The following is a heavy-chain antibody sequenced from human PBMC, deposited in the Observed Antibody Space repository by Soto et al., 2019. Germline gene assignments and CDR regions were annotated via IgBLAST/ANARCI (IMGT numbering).Heavy chain of an antibody. CDR2: ISAYNGNT. D-gene: IGHD5-12*01. V-gene: IGHV1-18*01. CDR1: GYSNTSYG. CDR3: ARVPRVATSPPSSGIQYYYYYSYMDV. J-gene: IGHJ6*03. Sequence: GAPAKPTCKASGYSNTSYGISSVRQETGQGLEWMGWISAYNGNTNYAQKLQGRVTMTTATSTSTAYMALRSLRAEDTAVYYCARVPRVATSPPSSGIQYYYYYSYMDVWGKGTTVTGSS.